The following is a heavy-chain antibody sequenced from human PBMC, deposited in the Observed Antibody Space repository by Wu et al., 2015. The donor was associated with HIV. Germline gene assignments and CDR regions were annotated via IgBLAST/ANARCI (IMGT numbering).Heavy chain of an antibody. Sequence: QAQLVQFGAEVKKPGSSVKVTCKASGDGFTSYAVSWVRQAPGQGLEWMGGTTPMFGTTNYAQKFQGRVTITSDVYTGTVYMELSSLRSEDTAIYYCARELEDPAIMVRAGFDPWGQGNPGHRLL. V-gene: IGHV1-69*05. J-gene: IGHJ5*02. CDR2: TTPMFGTT. CDR1: GDGFTSYA. D-gene: IGHD3-10*01. CDR3: ARELEDPAIMVRAGFDP.